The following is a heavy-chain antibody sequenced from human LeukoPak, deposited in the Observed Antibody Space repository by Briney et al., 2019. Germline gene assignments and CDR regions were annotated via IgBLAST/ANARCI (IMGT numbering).Heavy chain of an antibody. CDR2: IYYSGST. D-gene: IGHD3-16*01. CDR1: GGSISTYY. Sequence: PSETLSLTCTVSGGSISTYYGNWIRQAPGKGLEWIGYIYYSGSTNYNPSLKSRVTMSVDTSKNQFSLKLSSVTAADAAVYYCARDRYALTFDYWGQGTLATVSS. V-gene: IGHV4-59*01. J-gene: IGHJ4*02. CDR3: ARDRYALTFDY.